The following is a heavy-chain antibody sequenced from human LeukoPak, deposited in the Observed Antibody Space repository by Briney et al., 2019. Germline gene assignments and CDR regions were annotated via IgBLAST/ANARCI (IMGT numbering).Heavy chain of an antibody. CDR2: IKQDGSEK. D-gene: IGHD1-26*01. CDR1: GFTFSSYW. CDR3: ARDLIVGATHLDY. Sequence: GGSLRLSCAASGFTFSSYWMSWVRQAPGKGLEWVANIKQDGSEKYYVDSVKGRFTISRDNAKNSLYLQMNSLRAEDTAVYYCARDLIVGATHLDYWGQGTLVTVSS. J-gene: IGHJ4*02. V-gene: IGHV3-7*01.